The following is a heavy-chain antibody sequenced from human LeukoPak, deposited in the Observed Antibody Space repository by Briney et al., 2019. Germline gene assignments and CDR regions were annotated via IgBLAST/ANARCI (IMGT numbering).Heavy chain of an antibody. Sequence: SETLSLTRTVSGGSIRSYFWGWVRQPAGKGLEWIGRIYTTGATFYNPSLKTRLTMSIDTSKNQFSLRLTSVVAADTAVYYCARQGYTASYYFLDYWSQGTLVTVSS. J-gene: IGHJ4*02. D-gene: IGHD1-26*01. CDR3: ARQGYTASYYFLDY. CDR1: GGSIRSYF. CDR2: IYTTGAT. V-gene: IGHV4-4*07.